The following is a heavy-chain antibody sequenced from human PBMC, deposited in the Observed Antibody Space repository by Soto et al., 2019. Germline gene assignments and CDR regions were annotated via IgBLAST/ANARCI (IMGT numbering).Heavy chain of an antibody. V-gene: IGHV4-30-4*01. CDR1: GGTITRGDHF. J-gene: IGHJ6*02. Sequence: QLQLQESGPGLVKPSETLSLTCSVSGGTITRGDHFWSWVRQSPGKGLEWLGYIYYSGSTYYNPSLKGRVMMTIDTSKHQCSLNLSSVTAADTAVFYCGRGQTAIDVWGQGTTVTVSS. CDR3: GRGQTAIDV. D-gene: IGHD5-18*01. CDR2: IYYSGST.